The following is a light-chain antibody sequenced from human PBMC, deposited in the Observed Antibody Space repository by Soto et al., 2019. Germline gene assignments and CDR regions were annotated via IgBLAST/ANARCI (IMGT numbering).Light chain of an antibody. CDR1: SSYVGGYNY. J-gene: IGLJ2*01. CDR3: SSYTSSSTPHVV. Sequence: QSVLTQPASVSGSPGQSITISCTGTSSYVGGYNYVSWYQQHPGKAPKLMIYDVSNRPSGVSNRFSGSKSGNTASLTISGLQAEDEADYYCSSYTSSSTPHVVFGGGTKLTVL. V-gene: IGLV2-14*01. CDR2: DVS.